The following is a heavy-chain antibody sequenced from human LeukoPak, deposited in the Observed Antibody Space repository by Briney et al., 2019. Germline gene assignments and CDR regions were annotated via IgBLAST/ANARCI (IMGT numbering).Heavy chain of an antibody. Sequence: SETLSLTCTVSGGSISSYYWNWIRQPPGKGLEWIGFIYYSGSTNYNPSLKSRVTISVDTSKNQFSLKLSPVTAADTAVYYCARDRSSSSSLDNWGQGTLVTVSS. CDR1: GGSISSYY. D-gene: IGHD6-6*01. CDR2: IYYSGST. J-gene: IGHJ4*02. V-gene: IGHV4-59*01. CDR3: ARDRSSSSSLDN.